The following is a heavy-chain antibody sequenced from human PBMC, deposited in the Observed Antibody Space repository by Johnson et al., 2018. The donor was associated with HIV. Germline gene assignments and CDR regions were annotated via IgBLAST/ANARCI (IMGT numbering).Heavy chain of an antibody. J-gene: IGHJ3*02. CDR3: ARVGATSGAFDI. D-gene: IGHD1-26*01. Sequence: VQLVESGGGLVQPGGSLRLSCAASGFTFSRYWMTWVRQAPGKGLEWVAYIKQDGSERYYVDSVKGRFTISRDNAEKSLFLQMNSLGAEDTAFYYCARVGATSGAFDIWGQGTLVTVSS. CDR1: GFTFSRYW. CDR2: IKQDGSER. V-gene: IGHV3-7*05.